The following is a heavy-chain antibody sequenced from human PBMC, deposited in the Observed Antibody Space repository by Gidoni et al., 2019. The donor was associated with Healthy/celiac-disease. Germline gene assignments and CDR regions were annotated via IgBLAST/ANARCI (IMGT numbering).Heavy chain of an antibody. J-gene: IGHJ4*02. Sequence: QVQLQQRGAGLLKPSETPSLPCAVYGGSFSGYYWSWIRQPPGQGLEWVGEINHRGSTNYNPSLKSRVTISVDTSKNQFSLKLSSVTAADTAVYYCARVMVITPCYFDYWGQGTLVTVSS. CDR2: INHRGST. V-gene: IGHV4-34*01. D-gene: IGHD3-22*01. CDR1: GGSFSGYY. CDR3: ARVMVITPCYFDY.